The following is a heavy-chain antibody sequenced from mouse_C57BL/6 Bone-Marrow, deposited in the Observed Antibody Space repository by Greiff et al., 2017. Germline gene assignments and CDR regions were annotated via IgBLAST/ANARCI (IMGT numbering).Heavy chain of an antibody. CDR1: GFTFSSYA. J-gene: IGHJ1*03. V-gene: IGHV5S21*01. Sequence: EVQVVESGEGLVKPGGSLKLSCAASGFTFSSYAMSWVRQTPEKRLEWVAYISSGGDYIYYADTVKGRFTISRDNARNTLYLQMSSLKSDDTAMYYCTRRVSHWYFDVWGTGTTVTVSS. D-gene: IGHD6-2*01. CDR2: ISSGGDYI. CDR3: TRRVSHWYFDV.